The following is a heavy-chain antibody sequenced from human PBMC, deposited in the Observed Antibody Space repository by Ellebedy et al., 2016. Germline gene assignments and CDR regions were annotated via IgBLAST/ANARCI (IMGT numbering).Heavy chain of an antibody. D-gene: IGHD1/OR15-1a*01. V-gene: IGHV3-30*18. CDR3: AKVRSPDYSNNYDLDV. CDR1: GFTFSRYD. Sequence: GGSLRLSXAASGFTFSRYDIHWVRQAQGKGLEWVAAISNDGNDENYGDSVRGRFTISRDNSKNRVYLQMNSLRVEDTAVYSCAKVRSPDYSNNYDLDVWGQGTTVTVSS. J-gene: IGHJ6*02. CDR2: ISNDGNDE.